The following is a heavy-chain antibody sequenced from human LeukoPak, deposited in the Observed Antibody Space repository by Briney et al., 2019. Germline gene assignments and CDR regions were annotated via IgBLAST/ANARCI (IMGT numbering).Heavy chain of an antibody. CDR3: ARYSGAYYSFHY. D-gene: IGHD1-26*01. CDR1: GFTFSAYW. CDR2: VNEDGSAR. Sequence: GGSLRLSCAASGFTFSAYWMSWVRQAPGKGLEWVANVNEDGSARYYVDSVKGRFTVSRDNTRDSPYLQMNILRAEDTAVYYCARYSGAYYSFHYWGQGTLVTVSS. J-gene: IGHJ4*02. V-gene: IGHV3-7*05.